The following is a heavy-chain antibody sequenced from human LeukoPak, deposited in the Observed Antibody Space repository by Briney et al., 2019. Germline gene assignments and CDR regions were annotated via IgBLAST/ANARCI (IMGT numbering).Heavy chain of an antibody. J-gene: IGHJ4*02. CDR2: IRYEGSNK. D-gene: IGHD6-13*01. Sequence: GSLRLSCAASGFTFSSYGMHWVRQAPGKGREWVAFIRYEGSNKYYADSVKGRFTISRDNSKNTLYLQMNSLRAEDTAVYYCAKGGLLYSSSWSPGDYWGQGTLVTVSS. V-gene: IGHV3-30*02. CDR1: GFTFSSYG. CDR3: AKGGLLYSSSWSPGDY.